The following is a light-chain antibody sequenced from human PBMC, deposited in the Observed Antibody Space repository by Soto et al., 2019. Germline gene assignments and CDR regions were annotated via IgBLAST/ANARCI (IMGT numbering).Light chain of an antibody. V-gene: IGKV3-11*01. Sequence: EIVLTQSPATLSLSPGERATLSCRASQSVSSYLAWYQQKPGQAPRLLIYDASNRATGIPARFSGSGSGTDFKRTSGSLEPEDFAVYYSQQRSNWSPWTFGQGTKGEI. CDR2: DAS. CDR1: QSVSSY. J-gene: IGKJ1*01. CDR3: QQRSNWSPWT.